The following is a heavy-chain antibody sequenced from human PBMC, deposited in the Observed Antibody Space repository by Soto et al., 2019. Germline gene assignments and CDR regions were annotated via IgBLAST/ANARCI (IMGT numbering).Heavy chain of an antibody. Sequence: EVQLVEYGGGLVQPGGSLKLSCAASGFTFSGSAVHWVRQASGKGLEWVGRIRNKANSYATAYAGSLKGRFMISRDDSKNTAYLQMNSLKTEDTAVYYCTSHSPEDMIRKWGQGTLVTVSS. CDR3: TSHSPEDMIRK. D-gene: IGHD2-15*01. CDR1: GFTFSGSA. J-gene: IGHJ4*02. CDR2: IRNKANSYAT. V-gene: IGHV3-73*02.